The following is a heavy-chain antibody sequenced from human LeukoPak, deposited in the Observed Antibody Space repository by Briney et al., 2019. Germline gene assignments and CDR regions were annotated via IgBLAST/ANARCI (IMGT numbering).Heavy chain of an antibody. Sequence: GGSLRLSCEASGFSFSAAWMTWVRQAPGKGLEWVSSISSSSYIYYADSVKGRFTISRDNAKNSLYLQMNSLRAEDTAVYYCAVTLTGEEYWGQGTLVTVSS. D-gene: IGHD7-27*01. CDR2: ISSSSYI. J-gene: IGHJ4*02. V-gene: IGHV3-69-1*01. CDR1: GFSFSAAW. CDR3: AVTLTGEEY.